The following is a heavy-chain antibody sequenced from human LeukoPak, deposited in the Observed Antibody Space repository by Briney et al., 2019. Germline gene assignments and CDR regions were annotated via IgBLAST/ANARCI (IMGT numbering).Heavy chain of an antibody. D-gene: IGHD3-22*01. J-gene: IGHJ3*01. V-gene: IGHV3-23*01. Sequence: GGSLRLSCAASGFTFSSYAMSWVRQAPGKGLEWVSAISGSGGSTYYADSVKGRFTISRDNSKNTVYLQMNSLTAADTAVYYCARDYDDSEYDWGGALDVWGQGTRVTVSS. CDR1: GFTFSSYA. CDR3: ARDYDDSEYDWGGALDV. CDR2: ISGSGGST.